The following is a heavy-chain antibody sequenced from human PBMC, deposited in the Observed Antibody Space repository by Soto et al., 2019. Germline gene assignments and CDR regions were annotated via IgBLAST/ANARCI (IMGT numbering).Heavy chain of an antibody. CDR2: ISYSGST. CDR1: GGSISSYY. V-gene: IGHV4-59*01. J-gene: IGHJ4*02. D-gene: IGHD4-17*01. Sequence: SETLSLTCTVSGGSISSYYWVWIRQPPGKGLEWIGYISYSGSTNYNPSLKSRPTISVDTSKNQFSLKLRSVTAADTAVYYCARASPYGDCALDYWGQGTLVTVSS. CDR3: ARASPYGDCALDY.